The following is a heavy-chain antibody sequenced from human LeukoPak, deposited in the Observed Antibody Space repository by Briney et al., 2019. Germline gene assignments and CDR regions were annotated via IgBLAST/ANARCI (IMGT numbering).Heavy chain of an antibody. V-gene: IGHV3-48*01. J-gene: IGHJ4*02. D-gene: IGHD3-10*01. CDR1: EFTFSSYN. Sequence: PGAALRLSCAASEFTFSSYNMNWVRQAPRKGLEWVSDISSSGSTIYFADSVKGRFTISRDNAKNSLYLQMNSLRAEDTAVYYCARLEYYYVSGNYYKLLDYWGQGTLVTVCS. CDR3: ARLEYYYVSGNYYKLLDY. CDR2: ISSSGSTI.